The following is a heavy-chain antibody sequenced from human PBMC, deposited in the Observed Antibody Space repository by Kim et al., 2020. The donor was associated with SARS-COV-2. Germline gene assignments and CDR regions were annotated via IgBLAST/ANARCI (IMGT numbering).Heavy chain of an antibody. J-gene: IGHJ4*02. CDR2: IKSLSDGGTS. Sequence: GGSLRLSCAVSGIPFSNAWMNWVRHAPGRGLEWVGRIKSLSDGGTSDYAAPVKGRFTISRDDSKNTLYLQMNSLKSEDAGVYYCTTVSMRWGQGTLVTVSS. D-gene: IGHD2-2*01. CDR3: TTVSMR. V-gene: IGHV3-15*01. CDR1: GIPFSNAW.